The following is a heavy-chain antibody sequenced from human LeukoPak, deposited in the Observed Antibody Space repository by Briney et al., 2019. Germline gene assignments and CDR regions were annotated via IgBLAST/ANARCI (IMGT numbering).Heavy chain of an antibody. CDR1: GFTVSSNY. Sequence: PGGSLRLSYAASGFTVSSNYMSWVRQAPGKGLEWVSVIYSGGSTYYADSVKGRFTISRDNSKNTLYLQMNSLRAEDTAVYYCAREDYYDSSGFGGGYWGQGTLVTVSS. V-gene: IGHV3-53*01. CDR3: AREDYYDSSGFGGGY. D-gene: IGHD3-22*01. J-gene: IGHJ4*02. CDR2: IYSGGST.